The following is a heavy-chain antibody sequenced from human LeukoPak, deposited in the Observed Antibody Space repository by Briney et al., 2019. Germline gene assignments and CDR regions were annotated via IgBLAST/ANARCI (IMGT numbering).Heavy chain of an antibody. CDR2: IYYSGST. CDR3: ARHNGQQLVPHFDY. Sequence: PSETLSLTCTVSGGSISSSSYYWGWIRQPPGKGLEWIGSIYYSGSTYYNPSLKSRVTISVDTPKNQFSLKLSSVTAADTAVYYYARHNGQQLVPHFDYWGQGTLVTVSS. CDR1: GGSISSSSYY. D-gene: IGHD6-13*01. V-gene: IGHV4-39*01. J-gene: IGHJ4*02.